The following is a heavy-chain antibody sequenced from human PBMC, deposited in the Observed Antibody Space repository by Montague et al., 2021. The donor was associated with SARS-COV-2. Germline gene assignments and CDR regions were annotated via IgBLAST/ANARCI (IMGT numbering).Heavy chain of an antibody. J-gene: IGHJ4*02. D-gene: IGHD3-22*01. CDR2: IFRSGDS. CDR1: GDSISNSNW. Sequence: SETLSLTCTVSGDSISNSNWWTWVRQSPGRGLEWIGEIFRSGDSNYNPSLKSRVTMSVDMSRNQFSLSLSNVAAADTAIYYCVRGGTMTVVVFDYWGQGTLATGSS. CDR3: VRGGTMTVVVFDY. V-gene: IGHV4-4*02.